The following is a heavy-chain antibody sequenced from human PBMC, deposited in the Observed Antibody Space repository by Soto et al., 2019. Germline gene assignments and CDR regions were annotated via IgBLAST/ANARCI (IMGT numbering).Heavy chain of an antibody. J-gene: IGHJ4*02. CDR2: IKQDGSQI. CDR3: ARGREISWWIRPYYFES. CDR1: GFSLSRYW. V-gene: IGHV3-7*04. Sequence: GGSLRLSCTVSGFSLSRYWMSWVRQAPGKGLEWVAHIKQDGSQIYYVDSVKGRFTISRDNAKTSLYLQLNRLRAEKTAAYFCARGREISWWIRPYYFESWGQGPLVTVSS. D-gene: IGHD5-18*01.